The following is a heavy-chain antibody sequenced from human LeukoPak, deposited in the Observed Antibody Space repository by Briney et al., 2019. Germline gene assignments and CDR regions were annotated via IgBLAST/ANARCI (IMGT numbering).Heavy chain of an antibody. CDR1: GITLSNYG. D-gene: IGHD3-22*01. Sequence: PGGSLRLSCAVSGITLSNYGMIWVRQAPGKGLEWVATISDSGGNTKYADSVKGRFTISRDNSKNTLYLQMNSLRVEDTAVYFCAKRGVVIRVILVGFHKEAYYFDSWGQGVLVTVSS. CDR3: AKRGVVIRVILVGFHKEAYYFDS. J-gene: IGHJ4*02. CDR2: ISDSGGNT. V-gene: IGHV3-23*01.